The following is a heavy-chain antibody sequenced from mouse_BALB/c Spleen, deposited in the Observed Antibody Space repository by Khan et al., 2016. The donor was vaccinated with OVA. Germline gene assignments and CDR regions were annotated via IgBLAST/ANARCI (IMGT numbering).Heavy chain of an antibody. J-gene: IGHJ4*01. Sequence: DLVKPGASVNLSCKASGYTFTSFWINWIKQRPGQGLEWIGRIAPGSGSSSYNELFKVKATLTVDTSSSTAYIQISSLSSEDSAVYFGARSNYYGSSLYAMDYWGQGTSVTVSS. CDR2: IAPGSGSS. V-gene: IGHV1S41*01. D-gene: IGHD1-1*01. CDR1: GYTFTSFW. CDR3: ARSNYYGSSLYAMDY.